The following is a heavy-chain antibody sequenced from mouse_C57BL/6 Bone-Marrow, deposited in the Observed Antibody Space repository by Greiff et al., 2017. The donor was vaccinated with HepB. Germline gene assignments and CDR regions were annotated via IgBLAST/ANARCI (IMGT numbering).Heavy chain of an antibody. Sequence: EVKLVESGGGLVKPGGSLKLSCAASGFTFSSYTMSWVRQTPEKRLEWVATISGGGGNTYYPDSVKGRFTISRDNAKNTLYLQMSSLRSEDTALYYCSRHGSSFYWYFDVWGTGTTVTVSA. CDR1: GFTFSSYT. CDR3: SRHGSSFYWYFDV. V-gene: IGHV5-9*01. CDR2: ISGGGGNT. D-gene: IGHD1-1*01. J-gene: IGHJ1*03.